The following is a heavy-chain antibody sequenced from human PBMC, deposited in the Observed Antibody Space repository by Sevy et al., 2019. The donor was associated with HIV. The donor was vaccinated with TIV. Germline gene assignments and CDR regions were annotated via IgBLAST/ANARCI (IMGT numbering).Heavy chain of an antibody. CDR2: ISGGSGGTT. Sequence: GGSLRLSCAASGFTFSSYAMRWVRQAPGKGLEWVSAISGGSGGTTYYADSVKGRFTISRDNSKNTLYRQMNTLRAEDTAVYYCAKPRESSSYYMDVWGKGTTVTVSS. V-gene: IGHV3-23*01. D-gene: IGHD1-26*01. CDR1: GFTFSSYA. J-gene: IGHJ6*03. CDR3: AKPRESSSYYMDV.